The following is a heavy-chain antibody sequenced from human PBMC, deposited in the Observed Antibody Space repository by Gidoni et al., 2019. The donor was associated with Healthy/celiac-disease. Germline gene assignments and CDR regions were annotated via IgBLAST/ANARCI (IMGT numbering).Heavy chain of an antibody. CDR1: GGSISSGGYY. D-gene: IGHD2-2*01. V-gene: IGHV4-31*03. J-gene: IGHJ6*02. Sequence: QVQLQESGPGLVKPSQTLSLTCTVSGGSISSGGYYWSWIRQHPGKGLEWIGYIYYSGSTYYNPSLKSRVTISVDTSKNQFSLKLSSVTAADTAVYYCARVYCSSTSCYYYYGMDVWGQGTTVTVSS. CDR2: IYYSGST. CDR3: ARVYCSSTSCYYYYGMDV.